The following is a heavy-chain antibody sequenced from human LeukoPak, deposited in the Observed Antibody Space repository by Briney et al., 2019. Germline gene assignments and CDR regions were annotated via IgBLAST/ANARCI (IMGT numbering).Heavy chain of an antibody. V-gene: IGHV3-23*01. CDR3: AKEYSSSFFAGSFAFDN. D-gene: IGHD6-6*01. Sequence: GGSLRLSCAASGFTFSSYAMSWVRQAPGKGLEWVSAISGSGGSTYYADSVKGRFTISRDNSKNTLYLQMNSLRAEDTAVYYCAKEYSSSFFAGSFAFDNWGQGTMVTVSS. J-gene: IGHJ3*02. CDR2: ISGSGGST. CDR1: GFTFSSYA.